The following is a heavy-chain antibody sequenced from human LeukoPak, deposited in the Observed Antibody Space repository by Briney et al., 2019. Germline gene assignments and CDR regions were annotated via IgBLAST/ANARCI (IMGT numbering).Heavy chain of an antibody. J-gene: IGHJ4*02. CDR1: GGSISSSTYY. V-gene: IGHV4-39*01. D-gene: IGHD7-27*01. CDR2: IYYSGNT. CDR3: ARTGSVSEVLDY. Sequence: SEILSLTCTVSGGSISSSTYYWGWICQPPGKGLEWIGNIYYSGNTYYNQSLKSRVTISVDTSKNQFSLKLSSVTAADTAVYYCARTGSVSEVLDYWGQGTLVTVSS.